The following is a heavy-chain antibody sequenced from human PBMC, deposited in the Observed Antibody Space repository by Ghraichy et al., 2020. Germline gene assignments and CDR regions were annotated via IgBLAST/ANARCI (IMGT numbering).Heavy chain of an antibody. CDR3: ARTDLDGYSLD. CDR2: IYYNGNT. V-gene: IGHV4-59*01. J-gene: IGHJ4*02. Sequence: SETLSLTCTVSRASISSYYWSWIRQPPEKGLEWIGNIYYNGNTNYNPSLRSRLTISVDTSKNQFSLKLSSVTAADTAVYFCARTDLDGYSLDWGQGTLVTVSS. CDR1: RASISSYY. D-gene: IGHD5-24*01.